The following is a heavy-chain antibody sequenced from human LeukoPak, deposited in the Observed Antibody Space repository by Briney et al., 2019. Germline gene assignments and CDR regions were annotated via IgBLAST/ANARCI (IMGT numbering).Heavy chain of an antibody. V-gene: IGHV4-4*02. J-gene: IGHJ4*02. Sequence: PSGTLSLTCAVSGGSISSSNWWSWVRQPPGKGLEWIGEIYHSGSTNYNPSLKSRVTISVDTSKNQFSLKLSSVTAADTAVYYCARAPASTGIIDYWGQGTLVTVSS. CDR2: IYHSGST. CDR3: ARAPASTGIIDY. D-gene: IGHD3-10*01. CDR1: GGSISSSNW.